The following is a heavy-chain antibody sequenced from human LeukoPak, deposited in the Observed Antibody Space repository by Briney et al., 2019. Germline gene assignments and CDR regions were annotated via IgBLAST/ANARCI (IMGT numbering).Heavy chain of an antibody. CDR3: AKEGRSLQTY. V-gene: IGHV3-7*03. CDR2: IKEDGTET. Sequence: AGGSLRLSCAASGFMFSSNWMSWVRLAPGKGLEWVANIKEDGTETYYVDSVKGRFTISRDNAKNWLYLQMNSLRVEDTAVYYCAKEGRSLQTYWGQGTLVTVSS. D-gene: IGHD5-24*01. CDR1: GFMFSSNW. J-gene: IGHJ4*02.